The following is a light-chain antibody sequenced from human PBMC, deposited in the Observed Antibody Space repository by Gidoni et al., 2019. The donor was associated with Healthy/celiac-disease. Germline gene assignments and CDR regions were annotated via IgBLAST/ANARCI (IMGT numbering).Light chain of an antibody. Sequence: AIQMTQSPSSLSASVGERVTITCRASQGIRNDLGWYQQKPGKAPKLLIYAASSLQSGVPSRFSGSGSGTDFTLTISSLQPEDFATYYCLQDYNYPRYTFGQXTKLEIK. J-gene: IGKJ2*01. CDR1: QGIRND. V-gene: IGKV1-6*01. CDR2: AAS. CDR3: LQDYNYPRYT.